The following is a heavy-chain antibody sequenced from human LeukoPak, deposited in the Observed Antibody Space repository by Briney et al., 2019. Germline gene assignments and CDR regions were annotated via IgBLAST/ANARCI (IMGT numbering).Heavy chain of an antibody. CDR1: GFTFSSYA. V-gene: IGHV3-23*01. J-gene: IGHJ4*02. CDR3: AKMGTIFGVVFYFDY. Sequence: GGSLRLSCAASGFTFSSYAMSWVRQAPGKGLEWVSAISGSGGSTYYADSVKGRFTISRDNSKNTLYLKMNSLRAEDTAVYYCAKMGTIFGVVFYFDYWGQGTLVTVSS. D-gene: IGHD3-3*01. CDR2: ISGSGGST.